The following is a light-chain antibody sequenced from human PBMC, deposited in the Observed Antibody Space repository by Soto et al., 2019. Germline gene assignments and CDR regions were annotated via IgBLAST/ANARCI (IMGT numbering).Light chain of an antibody. V-gene: IGLV1-40*01. J-gene: IGLJ2*01. CDR2: GNS. CDR3: QSYDSSLSGVL. Sequence: QSVLTQPPSVSGAPGQGVTISCTGSSSNVGAGYEVHWYQQVPGTAPKLLIYGNSNRPSGVPDRFSGSKSGTSASLAITGLQAEDEAEYFCQSYDSSLSGVLFGGGTKLTVL. CDR1: SSNVGAGYE.